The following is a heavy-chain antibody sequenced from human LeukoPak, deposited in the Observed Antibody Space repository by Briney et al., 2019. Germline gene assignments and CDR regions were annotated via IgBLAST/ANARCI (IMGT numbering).Heavy chain of an antibody. CDR1: GFTFSSYW. CDR2: IKQDGSEK. V-gene: IGHV3-7*01. J-gene: IGHJ4*02. Sequence: GESLRLSXAASGFTFSSYWMSWVRQAPGKGLEWVANIKQDGSEKYYVDSVKGRFTISRDNAKNSLYLQMNSLRAEDTAVYYCARGYCSGGSCFFDYWGQGTLVTVSS. D-gene: IGHD2-15*01. CDR3: ARGYCSGGSCFFDY.